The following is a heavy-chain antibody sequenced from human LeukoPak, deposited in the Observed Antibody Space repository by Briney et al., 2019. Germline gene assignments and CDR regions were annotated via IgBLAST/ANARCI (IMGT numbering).Heavy chain of an antibody. Sequence: TSETLSLTCTVSGGSISSGGYYWSWIRQPPGKGLEWIGYIYHSGSTYYNPSLKSRVTISVDRSKNQFSLKLSSVTAADTAVYYCARDRVVPAATYAFDIWGQGTMVTVSS. V-gene: IGHV4-30-2*01. J-gene: IGHJ3*02. CDR2: IYHSGST. CDR1: GGSISSGGYY. D-gene: IGHD2-2*01. CDR3: ARDRVVPAATYAFDI.